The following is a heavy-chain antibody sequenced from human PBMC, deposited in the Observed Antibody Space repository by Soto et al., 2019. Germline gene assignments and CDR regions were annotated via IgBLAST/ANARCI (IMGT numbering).Heavy chain of an antibody. V-gene: IGHV3-23*01. J-gene: IGHJ4*02. D-gene: IGHD3-9*01. CDR3: AKMGDILTGYYSVLDQ. CDR1: GFTFSNYA. Sequence: GGSLRLSCAASGFTFSNYAMSLVRQAPGKGLEWVSAVSGSGGSTYYADSVKGRFTISRDNSKNTLYLQMNSLRAEDTAVYYCAKMGDILTGYYSVLDQWGQGTLVTVSS. CDR2: VSGSGGST.